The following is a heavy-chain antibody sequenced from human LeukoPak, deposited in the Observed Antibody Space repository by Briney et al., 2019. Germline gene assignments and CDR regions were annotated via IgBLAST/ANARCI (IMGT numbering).Heavy chain of an antibody. CDR2: INHSGST. CDR1: GGSISSSSYY. Sequence: SETLSLTCTVSGGSISSSSYYWGWIRQPPGKGLEWTGEINHSGSTNYNPSLKSRVTISVDTSKNQFSLKLSSVTAADTAVYYCARGVRWGTNWFDPWGQGTLVTVSS. V-gene: IGHV4-39*07. CDR3: ARGVRWGTNWFDP. J-gene: IGHJ5*02. D-gene: IGHD3-16*01.